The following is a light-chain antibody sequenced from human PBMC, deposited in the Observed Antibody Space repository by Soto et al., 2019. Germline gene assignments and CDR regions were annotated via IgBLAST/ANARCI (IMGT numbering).Light chain of an antibody. V-gene: IGKV1-5*03. CDR1: QSISVW. CDR3: QHYSAYST. CDR2: MAS. Sequence: DIQMSQSPSTLSASVGDRVTITCRASQSISVWLSWYQQKPGKAPKLLIYMASTLESGVPSRFSGSGSGTEFTLTISSLQPDDFATYYCQHYSAYSTFGQGTRVEI. J-gene: IGKJ1*01.